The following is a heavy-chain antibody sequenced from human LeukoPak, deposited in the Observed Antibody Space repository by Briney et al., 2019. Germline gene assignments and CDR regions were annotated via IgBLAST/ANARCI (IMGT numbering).Heavy chain of an antibody. J-gene: IGHJ5*02. CDR3: ARRYSSSWSNENRFDP. CDR2: IYYSGST. V-gene: IGHV4-59*08. CDR1: GGSISSYY. Sequence: PSETLSLTCTVSGGSISSYYWSWIRQPPGKGLEWVGYIYYSGSTNYNPSLKSRVTISVDTSKNQFSLKLSSVTAADTAVYYCARRYSSSWSNENRFDPWGQGTLVTVSS. D-gene: IGHD6-13*01.